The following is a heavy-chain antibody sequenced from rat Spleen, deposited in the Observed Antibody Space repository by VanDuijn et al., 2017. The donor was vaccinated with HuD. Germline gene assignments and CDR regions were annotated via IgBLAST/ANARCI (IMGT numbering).Heavy chain of an antibody. D-gene: IGHD5-1*01. V-gene: IGHV5-19*01. Sequence: EVQLMESGGGLVQPGRSLKLSCAASGFTFSNYGLHWIRQAPTKGLEWVASISPSGGNTYYRDSVKGRFTISRDNAKNTQYVQMDSLRSEDTATYYCARENWVLDYWGQGVMVTVSS. CDR3: ARENWVLDY. CDR1: GFTFSNYG. J-gene: IGHJ2*01. CDR2: ISPSGGNT.